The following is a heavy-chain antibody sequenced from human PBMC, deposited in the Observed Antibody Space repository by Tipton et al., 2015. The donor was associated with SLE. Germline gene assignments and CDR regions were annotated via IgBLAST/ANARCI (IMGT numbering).Heavy chain of an antibody. J-gene: IGHJ6*02. CDR3: ARERAYGSSSGPRSYGMDV. CDR2: IWPRGIT. V-gene: IGHV4-61*02. D-gene: IGHD3-22*01. CDR1: GDSIISGSHH. Sequence: TLSLTCTVSGDSIISGSHHWGWIRQPAGKGLEWLGRIWPRGITNYNPSLTTRVTLSVDTSKNRFSLKLTSVTAADTAVYYCARERAYGSSSGPRSYGMDVWGQGTTVTVSS.